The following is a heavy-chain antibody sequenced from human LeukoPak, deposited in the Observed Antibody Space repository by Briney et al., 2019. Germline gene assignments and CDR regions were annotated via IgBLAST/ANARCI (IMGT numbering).Heavy chain of an antibody. J-gene: IGHJ6*02. CDR2: IKDEGSEK. CDR1: RFTLSIYW. Sequence: GGSLRLSCAAARFTLSIYWISWVRQSPGKGLEWVANIKDEGSEKTYVDSVKCRFTISRYNTKNALYLQMNSLRSEDTAMYYCTRGYGDLLPITFGGAFVSGMDVWGQGTTVTVSS. CDR3: TRGYGDLLPITFGGAFVSGMDV. D-gene: IGHD3-16*02. V-gene: IGHV3-7*01.